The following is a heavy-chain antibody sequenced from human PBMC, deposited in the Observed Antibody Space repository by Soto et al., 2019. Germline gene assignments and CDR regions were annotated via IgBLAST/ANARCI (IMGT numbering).Heavy chain of an antibody. V-gene: IGHV4-4*02. CDR1: GGSIYSDHW. CDR3: ARDYAGNSGHYDF. D-gene: IGHD3-22*01. CDR2: IFRSGYT. Sequence: SSETLSLTCTVSGGSIYSDHWWSWVRQSPGKGLEWIGEIFRSGYTNYSPSLTGRVTMSIGKSKNQFSLTLTSATAADTAIYFCARDYAGNSGHYDFWGRGTQVTVSS. J-gene: IGHJ4*02.